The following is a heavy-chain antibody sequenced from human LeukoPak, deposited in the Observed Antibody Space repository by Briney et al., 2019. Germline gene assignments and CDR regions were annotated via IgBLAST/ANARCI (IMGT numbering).Heavy chain of an antibody. CDR2: IYSDNT. Sequence: GGSLRLPCTVSGFTVSSNSMSWVRQAPGKGLEWGSFIYSDNTHYSDSVKGRFTISRDNSKNTLYLQMNSLRAEDTAVYYCARRAGAYSHPYDYWGQGTLVTVSS. CDR3: ARRAGAYSHPYDY. V-gene: IGHV3-53*01. D-gene: IGHD4/OR15-4a*01. CDR1: GFTVSSNS. J-gene: IGHJ4*02.